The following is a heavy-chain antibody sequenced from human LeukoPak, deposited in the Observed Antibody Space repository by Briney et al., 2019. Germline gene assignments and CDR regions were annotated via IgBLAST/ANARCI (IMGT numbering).Heavy chain of an antibody. CDR2: IYYSGST. Sequence: SETLSLTCTVSGGSISSYYWSWIRQPPGKGLEWIGYIYYSGSTNYNPSLKSRVTISVDTSKNQFSLKLSSATAADTAVYFCARGRAYYDSKAFDIWGQGTMVTVSS. D-gene: IGHD3-22*01. V-gene: IGHV4-59*12. CDR1: GGSISSYY. CDR3: ARGRAYYDSKAFDI. J-gene: IGHJ3*02.